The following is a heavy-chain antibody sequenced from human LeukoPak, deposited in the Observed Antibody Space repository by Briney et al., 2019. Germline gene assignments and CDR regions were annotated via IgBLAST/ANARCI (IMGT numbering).Heavy chain of an antibody. CDR1: GFTFSNYW. V-gene: IGHV3-7*01. D-gene: IGHD3-3*01. Sequence: GGSLRLSCAASGFTFSNYWMTWVRQPPGKGLEWVANIKQDGSEKYYLDSVKGRFTISRDNAKKSLYLQMNSLRAEDTAVYYCARDYVTIFGVVIWVALDLWGQGTMVTVSS. J-gene: IGHJ3*01. CDR3: ARDYVTIFGVVIWVALDL. CDR2: IKQDGSEK.